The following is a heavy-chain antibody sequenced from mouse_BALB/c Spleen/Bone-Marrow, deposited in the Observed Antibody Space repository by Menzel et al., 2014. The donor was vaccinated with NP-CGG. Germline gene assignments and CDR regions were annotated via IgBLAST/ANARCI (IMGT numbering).Heavy chain of an antibody. CDR2: ISCYNGAT. V-gene: IGHV1S34*01. D-gene: IGHD2-3*01. CDR1: GYSFTGYY. J-gene: IGHJ2*01. CDR3: ARGDGYYVDFVY. Sequence: LEKTGASVKISCKASGYSFTGYYMHWVKQSHGKSLEWIGYISCYNGATSYNQKFKGKATFTVDTSSSTAYMQFNSLTSEDSAVYYCARGDGYYVDFVYWSQGPPLTAPS.